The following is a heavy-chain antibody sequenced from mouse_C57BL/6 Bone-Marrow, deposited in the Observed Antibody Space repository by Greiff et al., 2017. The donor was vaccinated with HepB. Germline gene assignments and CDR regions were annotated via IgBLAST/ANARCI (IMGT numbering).Heavy chain of an antibody. V-gene: IGHV1-69*01. CDR1: GYTFTSYW. D-gene: IGHD2-3*01. CDR3: ASLVTTRDYWYFDV. Sequence: QVQLQQPGAELVMPGASVKLSCKASGYTFTSYWMHWVKQRPGQGLEWIGEIDPSDSYTNYNQKFKGKSTLTVDKSSSTAYMQLSSLTSEDSAVYYCASLVTTRDYWYFDVWGTGTTVTVSS. J-gene: IGHJ1*03. CDR2: IDPSDSYT.